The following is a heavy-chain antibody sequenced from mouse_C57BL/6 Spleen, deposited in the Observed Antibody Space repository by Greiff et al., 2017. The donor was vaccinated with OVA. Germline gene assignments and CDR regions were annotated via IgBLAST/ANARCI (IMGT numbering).Heavy chain of an antibody. CDR3: TRAYYSNYLYYFDY. Sequence: VQLQQSGPVLARPGASVKMSCKTSGYTFTSYWMHWVKQRPGQGLEWIGAIYPGNSDTSYNQKFKGKAKLTAVTSASTAYMELSSLTNEDSAVYYCTRAYYSNYLYYFDYWGQGTTLTVSS. J-gene: IGHJ2*01. D-gene: IGHD2-5*01. CDR1: GYTFTSYW. CDR2: IYPGNSDT. V-gene: IGHV1-5*01.